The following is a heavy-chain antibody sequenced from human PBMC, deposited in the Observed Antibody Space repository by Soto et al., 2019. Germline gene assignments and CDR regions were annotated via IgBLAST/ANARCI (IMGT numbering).Heavy chain of an antibody. CDR2: IDPSDSYT. CDR3: ARQQGYSSGWYAYYYGMDV. Sequence: PGESLKISCKGSGYSFTSYWISWVRQMPGKGLEWMGRIDPSDSYTNYSPSFQGHVTISADKSISTAYLQWSSLKASDTAMYYCARQQGYSSGWYAYYYGMDVWGQGTTVTVSS. V-gene: IGHV5-10-1*01. J-gene: IGHJ6*02. CDR1: GYSFTSYW. D-gene: IGHD6-19*01.